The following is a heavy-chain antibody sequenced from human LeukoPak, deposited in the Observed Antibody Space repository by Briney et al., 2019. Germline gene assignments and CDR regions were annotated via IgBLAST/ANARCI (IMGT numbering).Heavy chain of an antibody. V-gene: IGHV3-48*03. J-gene: IGHJ6*02. CDR1: GFTFSSYE. CDR2: ITGSGTVT. CDR3: AKDGHYYGSGSYFSNYGMDV. Sequence: GGSLRLSCAASGFTFSSYEMNWVRQAPGKGLEWVSYITGSGTVTRYADSVKGRFTISRDNAKNSLYLQINSLRAEDTAVYYCAKDGHYYGSGSYFSNYGMDVWGQGTTVTVSS. D-gene: IGHD3-10*01.